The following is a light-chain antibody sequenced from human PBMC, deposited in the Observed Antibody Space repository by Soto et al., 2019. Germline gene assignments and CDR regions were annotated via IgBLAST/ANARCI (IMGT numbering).Light chain of an antibody. CDR2: DST. Sequence: VLTQSPATLSLSPGERATLSCRASQSIHTSLAWYQQKSGKPPRLVIYDSTLRANGVPDRFGGSRSGTEFTLTISSLQPDDFATYCCQQSFSVRSWTFGQGTKVDIK. V-gene: IGKV3-11*01. CDR3: QQSFSVRSWT. J-gene: IGKJ1*01. CDR1: QSIHTS.